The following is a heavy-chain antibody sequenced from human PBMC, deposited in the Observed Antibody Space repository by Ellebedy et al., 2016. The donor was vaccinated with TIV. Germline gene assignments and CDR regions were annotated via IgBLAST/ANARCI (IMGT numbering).Heavy chain of an antibody. CDR1: GYTFTSDL. Sequence: AASVKVSCKASGYTFTSDLIHWVRQAPGQGLEWMGWINPSTGDTYYAQRFQGRVTMTRDTSISTAYMELSGLRSDDTAVYSCARDGVVLRGDTYRGFNYWGQGALVTVSS. V-gene: IGHV1-2*02. CDR2: INPSTGDT. J-gene: IGHJ4*02. D-gene: IGHD3-10*01. CDR3: ARDGVVLRGDTYRGFNY.